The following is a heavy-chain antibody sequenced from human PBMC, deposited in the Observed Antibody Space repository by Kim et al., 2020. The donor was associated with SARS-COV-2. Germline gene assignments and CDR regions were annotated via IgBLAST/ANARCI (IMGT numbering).Heavy chain of an antibody. CDR3: AKGYGVKGYGSGSFGAFDI. D-gene: IGHD3-10*01. Sequence: GGSLRLSCAASGFTFSSYAMSWVRQAPGKGLEWVSAISGSGGSTYYADSVKGRFTISRDNSKNTMYLQMNSLRAEDTAVYYCAKGYGVKGYGSGSFGAFDIWGQGTMVTVSS. V-gene: IGHV3-23*01. J-gene: IGHJ3*02. CDR2: ISGSGGST. CDR1: GFTFSSYA.